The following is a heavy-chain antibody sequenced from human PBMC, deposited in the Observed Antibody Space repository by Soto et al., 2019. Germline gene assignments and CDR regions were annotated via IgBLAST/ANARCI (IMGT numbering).Heavy chain of an antibody. CDR1: GYTFTNYA. CDR3: ARVDRVEGAFDI. J-gene: IGHJ3*02. CDR2: SNAGNDNT. V-gene: IGHV1-3*02. D-gene: IGHD3-22*01. Sequence: ASVKVSCKASGYTFTNYAMHWVLQAPGQRLEWMGWSNAGNDNTKYSQEFQGRVTITRDTSASTAYMELSSLRSEDMAVYYCARVDRVEGAFDIWGQGTMVTVSS.